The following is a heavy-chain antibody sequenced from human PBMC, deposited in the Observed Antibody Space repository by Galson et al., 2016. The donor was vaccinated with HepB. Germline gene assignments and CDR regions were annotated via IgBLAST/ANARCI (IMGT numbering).Heavy chain of an antibody. CDR2: ISSSSDYI. V-gene: IGHV3-21*01. CDR3: ARDLGGSSCLDY. J-gene: IGHJ4*02. Sequence: SLRLSCAASGFTFTSYSMNWVRQAPGTGLEWVSSISSSSDYIYYSDSVRGRVTISRDNARNSLYLQMNSLRAEDTAVYYCARDLGGSSCLDYWGQGTLVTVSS. CDR1: GFTFTSYS. D-gene: IGHD6-6*01.